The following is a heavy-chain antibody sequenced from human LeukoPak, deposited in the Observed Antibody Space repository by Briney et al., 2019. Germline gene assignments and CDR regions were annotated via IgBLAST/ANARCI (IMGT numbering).Heavy chain of an antibody. D-gene: IGHD2-2*01. J-gene: IGHJ5*02. V-gene: IGHV3-7*01. Sequence: GGSLRLSCAASGFTFSSYWMAWVRQAPGKGLEWVANMKHDGSEKYYADSVKGRFTISRDNAKNSLYLQMNSLRAEDTAVYYCARDDCSSISCYHNWFDPWGQGTLVTVSS. CDR2: MKHDGSEK. CDR3: ARDDCSSISCYHNWFDP. CDR1: GFTFSSYW.